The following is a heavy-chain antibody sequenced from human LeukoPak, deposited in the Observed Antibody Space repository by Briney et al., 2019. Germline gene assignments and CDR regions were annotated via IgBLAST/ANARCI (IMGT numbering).Heavy chain of an antibody. V-gene: IGHV4-59*11. Sequence: SETLSLTCTVCGGFISSHYWSWIRQPPGKGLAGIGYIYYSGCTNYNPSLKRRVPISVVPCKNQFSLKLSSVTAADTAVHYCASAPEITIFGVVIRSSANWCDPWGQGTLVTVSS. CDR1: GGFISSHY. CDR3: ASAPEITIFGVVIRSSANWCDP. D-gene: IGHD3-3*02. J-gene: IGHJ5*02. CDR2: IYYSGCT.